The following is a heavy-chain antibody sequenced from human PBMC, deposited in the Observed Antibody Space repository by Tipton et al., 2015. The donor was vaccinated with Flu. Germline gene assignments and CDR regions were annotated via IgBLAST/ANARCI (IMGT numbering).Heavy chain of an antibody. D-gene: IGHD6-13*01. Sequence: SLRLSCAASGFTVSSNYMSWVRQAPGKGLEWVSVIYSGGSTYYADSVKARFTISRDNSKNTLYLQMNSLRAEDTAVYYCAREGWLAARRIDYWGQGTLVTVSS. CDR2: IYSGGST. J-gene: IGHJ4*02. CDR1: GFTVSSNY. CDR3: AREGWLAARRIDY. V-gene: IGHV3-53*01.